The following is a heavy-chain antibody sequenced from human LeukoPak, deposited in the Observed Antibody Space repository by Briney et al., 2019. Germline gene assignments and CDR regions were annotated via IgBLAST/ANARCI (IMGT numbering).Heavy chain of an antibody. CDR1: GGSISSSNW. CDR2: IYHSGST. Sequence: SETLSLTCAVSGGSISSSNWWSWVRQPPGKGLEWIGEIYHSGSTNYNPSLKSRVTISVDKSKNQFSLKLSSVTAADTAVYYCAGGGYFDWRWTFDYWGQGTLVTVSS. J-gene: IGHJ4*02. CDR3: AGGGYFDWRWTFDY. V-gene: IGHV4-4*02. D-gene: IGHD3-9*01.